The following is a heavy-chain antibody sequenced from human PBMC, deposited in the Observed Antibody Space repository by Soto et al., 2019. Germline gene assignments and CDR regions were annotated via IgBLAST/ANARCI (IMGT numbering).Heavy chain of an antibody. CDR3: ERADIVVVPAAPGGYYYYGMDV. Sequence: ASVKVSCKASGYTFTGYYMHWVRQAPGQGLEWMGWINPNSGGTNYAQKFQGRVTMTRDTSISTAYMELSRLRSDDTAVYYCERADIVVVPAAPGGYYYYGMDVWGQGTTVTVSS. V-gene: IGHV1-2*02. CDR2: INPNSGGT. D-gene: IGHD2-2*01. J-gene: IGHJ6*02. CDR1: GYTFTGYY.